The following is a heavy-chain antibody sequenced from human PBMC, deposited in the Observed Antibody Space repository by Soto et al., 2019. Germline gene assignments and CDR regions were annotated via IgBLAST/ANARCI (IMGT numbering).Heavy chain of an antibody. D-gene: IGHD4-17*01. J-gene: IGHJ6*02. V-gene: IGHV4-34*01. CDR1: GGSFSGYY. CDR2: INHSGST. CDR3: ARAGTTVTTTPAQILYGMDV. Sequence: SETLSLTCAVYGGSFSGYYWSWIRQPPGKGLEWIGEINHSGSTNYNPSLKSRVTISVDTSKNQFSLKLSSVTAADTAVYYCARAGTTVTTTPAQILYGMDVWGQGTTVPVS.